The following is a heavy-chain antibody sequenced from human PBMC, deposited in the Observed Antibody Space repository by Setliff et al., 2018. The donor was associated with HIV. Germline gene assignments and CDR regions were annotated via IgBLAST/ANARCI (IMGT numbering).Heavy chain of an antibody. CDR2: MYHSGST. CDR3: ARGHLHDTSGYYLRGFDI. Sequence: SETLSLTCAVSNYSISSGYYWGWIRQSPGKGLEWIGSMYHSGSTYSNPSLKSRVTMSIDTSKNQLSLKLRSVTAADTAVYYCARGHLHDTSGYYLRGFDIWGQGTMVTVS. J-gene: IGHJ3*02. CDR1: NYSISSGYY. D-gene: IGHD3-22*01. V-gene: IGHV4-38-2*01.